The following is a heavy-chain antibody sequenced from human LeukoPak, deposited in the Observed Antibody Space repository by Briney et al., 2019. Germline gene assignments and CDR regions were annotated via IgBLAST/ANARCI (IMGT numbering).Heavy chain of an antibody. Sequence: PGGSLRLSCAASGFSLTTYAMGWVRQAPGKGLEWGSVISDRGDNTYYGDSVKGRFTISRDSSKNTLYLQMNSLGGEDTALYYCAKGRWGLTINNFDLWGQGTMVTVSS. J-gene: IGHJ3*01. CDR3: AKGRWGLTINNFDL. D-gene: IGHD7-27*01. V-gene: IGHV3-23*01. CDR2: ISDRGDNT. CDR1: GFSLTTYA.